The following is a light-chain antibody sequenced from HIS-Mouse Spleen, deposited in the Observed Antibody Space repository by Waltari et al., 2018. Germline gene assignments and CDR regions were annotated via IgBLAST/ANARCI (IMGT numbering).Light chain of an antibody. V-gene: IGLV3-19*01. CDR3: NSRDSSGNHLV. CDR2: GKN. CDR1: SLRSYY. J-gene: IGLJ3*02. Sequence: SSELTQDPAVSVALGQTVRITCQGDSLRSYYASWYQQKPGQAPVRVLYGKNNRPSGVPDRFAGSSSGNTDSLTITGAQAEDEADYYCNSRDSSGNHLVFGGGTKLTVL.